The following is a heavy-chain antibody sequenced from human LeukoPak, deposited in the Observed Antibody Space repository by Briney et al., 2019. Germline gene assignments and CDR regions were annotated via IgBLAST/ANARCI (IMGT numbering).Heavy chain of an antibody. V-gene: IGHV3-23*01. CDR2: ISGSGGST. J-gene: IGHJ4*02. D-gene: IGHD6-13*01. CDR1: GFTFSSYV. Sequence: TGGSLRLSCAASGFTFSSYVMSWVRQAPGKGLEWVSAISGSGGSTYYADSVKGRFTISRDNSKNTQYLQMNSLRAEDTAVYYCAKGSGVAAADARVFDYWGQGTLVTVSS. CDR3: AKGSGVAAADARVFDY.